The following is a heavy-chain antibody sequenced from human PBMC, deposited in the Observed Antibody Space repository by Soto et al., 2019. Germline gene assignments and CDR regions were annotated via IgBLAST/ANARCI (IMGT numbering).Heavy chain of an antibody. CDR2: YSAGST. D-gene: IGHD3-16*01. V-gene: IGHV3-53*01. CDR3: ARQSGGGAGGMDV. Sequence: EVQLVESGGGLIQPGGSLRLSCAASGFTVRGNYMSWVRQAPGKGLEWVSVYSAGSTYYADSVKGRFTISRDNSNNTLYLQMDSLRAEDTAVYYCARQSGGGAGGMDVWGQGTTVTVSS. J-gene: IGHJ6*02. CDR1: GFTVRGNY.